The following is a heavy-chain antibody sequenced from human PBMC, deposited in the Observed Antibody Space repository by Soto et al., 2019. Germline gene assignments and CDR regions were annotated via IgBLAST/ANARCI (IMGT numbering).Heavy chain of an antibody. V-gene: IGHV3-21*01. CDR1: GFTFRTYT. D-gene: IGHD2-15*01. CDR2: IRGFSPYT. J-gene: IGHJ6*02. CDR3: ARDRGYDAHDYYYNAMDV. Sequence: PGGSLRLSCVASGFTFRTYTMNWVRQAPGKGLEWVSGIRGFSPYTFYAESVKGRFTIFRDNAKNSLYLQMNSLGVEDTAVYYCARDRGYDAHDYYYNAMDVWGQGTTVTVSS.